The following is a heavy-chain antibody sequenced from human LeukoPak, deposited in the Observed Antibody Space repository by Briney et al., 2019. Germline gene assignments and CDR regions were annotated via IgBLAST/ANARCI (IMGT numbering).Heavy chain of an antibody. D-gene: IGHD3-3*02. CDR2: IKQDGSEK. J-gene: IGHJ3*02. Sequence: GGSLRLSCAASGFSFSSYWMIWVRQAPGKGLEWVANIKQDGSEKYYVDSVKGRFTISRDNAKNSLYLQMNSLRAEDTAVYYCARELILAYDAFDIWGQGTMVTVSS. CDR3: ARELILAYDAFDI. CDR1: GFSFSSYW. V-gene: IGHV3-7*01.